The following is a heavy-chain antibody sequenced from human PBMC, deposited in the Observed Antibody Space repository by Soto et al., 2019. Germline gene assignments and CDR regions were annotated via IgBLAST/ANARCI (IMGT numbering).Heavy chain of an antibody. Sequence: ASVKVSCKASGYTFTSYAVHWVRQAPGQRLERMGWINAGNGNTKYSQKFQGRVTVTRDTSASTAYMELSSLRSEDTAVYYCARAFLGVAVDSTSLNYFDYWGQGTLVTVSS. CDR2: INAGNGNT. CDR3: ARAFLGVAVDSTSLNYFDY. D-gene: IGHD3-22*01. CDR1: GYTFTSYA. V-gene: IGHV1-3*01. J-gene: IGHJ4*02.